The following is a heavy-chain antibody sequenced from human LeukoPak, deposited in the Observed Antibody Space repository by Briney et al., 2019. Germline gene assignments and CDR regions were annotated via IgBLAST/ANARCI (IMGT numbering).Heavy chain of an antibody. CDR1: GFTFSSYS. CDR3: ARTLIAAATRNYYYYMDV. D-gene: IGHD6-13*01. Sequence: GGSLRLSCAASGFTFSSYSMNWVRQAPGKGLEWVSSISSSSGYIYYADSVKGRFTISRDNAKNSLYLQMNSLRAEDTAVYYCARTLIAAATRNYYYYMDVWGKGTTVTVS. CDR2: ISSSSGYI. J-gene: IGHJ6*03. V-gene: IGHV3-21*01.